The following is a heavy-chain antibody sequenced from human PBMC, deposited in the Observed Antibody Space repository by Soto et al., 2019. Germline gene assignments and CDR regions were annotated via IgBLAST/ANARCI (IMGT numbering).Heavy chain of an antibody. Sequence: QVQLVQSGADVKKPGASVKVSCKASGYTFTSYGISWVRQAPGQGLEWMGWISAYDGNTNYALKLQGRVTMTTDTSTSTAYKELRSLRSDDTAVYYCARESTMQGSPLIWGQGTMVTVSS. J-gene: IGHJ3*02. CDR2: ISAYDGNT. CDR1: GYTFTSYG. CDR3: ARESTMQGSPLI. V-gene: IGHV1-18*04. D-gene: IGHD3-3*01.